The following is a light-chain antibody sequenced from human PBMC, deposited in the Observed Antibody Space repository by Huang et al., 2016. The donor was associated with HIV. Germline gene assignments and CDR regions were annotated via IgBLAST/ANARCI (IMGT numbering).Light chain of an antibody. CDR2: GAS. Sequence: EIVMTQSPATLSVSAGERATLACRASQSVSSNLAWNQQKPGQAPRLLIYGASPRATGIPARLSGSGSGTEFTLTISSLQSEDFAVYFCQQYNNWPPRYTFGQGTKLEIK. V-gene: IGKV3-15*01. J-gene: IGKJ2*01. CDR3: QQYNNWPPRYT. CDR1: QSVSSN.